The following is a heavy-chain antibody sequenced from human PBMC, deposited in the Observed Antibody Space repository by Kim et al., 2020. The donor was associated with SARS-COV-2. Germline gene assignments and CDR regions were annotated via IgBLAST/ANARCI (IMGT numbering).Heavy chain of an antibody. J-gene: IGHJ4*02. CDR2: GST. D-gene: IGHD6-19*01. CDR3: ARHGSGADY. Sequence: GSTNYNPPLKSRVTISVDTSKNQFARKRSSVTAADTAGYYCARHGSGADYWGQGTLVTVSS. V-gene: IGHV4-39*01.